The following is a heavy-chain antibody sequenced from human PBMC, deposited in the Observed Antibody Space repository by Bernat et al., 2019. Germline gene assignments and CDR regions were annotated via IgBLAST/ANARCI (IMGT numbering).Heavy chain of an antibody. D-gene: IGHD3-10*01. V-gene: IGHV1-18*01. J-gene: IGHJ5*02. CDR3: ASEVRYYGSGSQQKNWFDP. CDR1: GYTFTSYG. Sequence: QVQLVQSGAEVKKPGASVKVSCKASGYTFTSYGISWVRQAPGQGLEWMGWISAYNGNTNYAQKLQGRVTMTTDTSTSTAYMELRSLRSDDTAVYYCASEVRYYGSGSQQKNWFDPWGQGTLVTVSS. CDR2: ISAYNGNT.